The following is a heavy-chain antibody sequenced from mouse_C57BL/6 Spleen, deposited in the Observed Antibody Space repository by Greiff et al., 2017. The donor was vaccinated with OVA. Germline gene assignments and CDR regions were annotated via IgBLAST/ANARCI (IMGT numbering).Heavy chain of an antibody. V-gene: IGHV1-15*01. CDR1: GYTFTDYE. J-gene: IGHJ4*01. CDR2: IDPETGGT. CDR3: TREGLPLDAMDY. Sequence: QVQLKESGAELVRPGASVTLSCKASGYTFTDYEMHWVKQTTVHGLEWIGAIDPETGGTAYNQKFKGKAILTADKSSSTAYLELRSLTSEDSAVYYCTREGLPLDAMDYWGQGTSVTVSS. D-gene: IGHD2-4*01.